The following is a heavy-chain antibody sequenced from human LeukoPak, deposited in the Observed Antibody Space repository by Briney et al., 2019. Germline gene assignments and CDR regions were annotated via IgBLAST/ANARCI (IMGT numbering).Heavy chain of an antibody. J-gene: IGHJ6*02. CDR1: GYTFTGYY. D-gene: IGHD3-3*01. CDR3: AREAPDYDFWSGYYYYYGMDV. V-gene: IGHV1-2*02. CDR2: INPNSGGT. Sequence: EASVTVSCKASGYTFTGYYMHWVRQAPGQGLEWMGWINPNSGGTNYAQKFQGRVTMTRDTSISTAYMELSRLRSDDTAVYYCAREAPDYDFWSGYYYYYGMDVWGQGTTVTVSS.